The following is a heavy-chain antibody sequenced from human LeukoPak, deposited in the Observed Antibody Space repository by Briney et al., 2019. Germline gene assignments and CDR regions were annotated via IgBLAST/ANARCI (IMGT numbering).Heavy chain of an antibody. Sequence: GESLKISRKGSGYSFTSYWIGWVRQMPGKGLEWMGIIYPGDSDTRYSPSFQGQVTISADKSISTAYLQWSGLKASDTAMYYCAGLGYSYGYLYYFDYWGQGTLVTVSS. V-gene: IGHV5-51*01. D-gene: IGHD5-18*01. CDR1: GYSFTSYW. CDR2: IYPGDSDT. CDR3: AGLGYSYGYLYYFDY. J-gene: IGHJ4*02.